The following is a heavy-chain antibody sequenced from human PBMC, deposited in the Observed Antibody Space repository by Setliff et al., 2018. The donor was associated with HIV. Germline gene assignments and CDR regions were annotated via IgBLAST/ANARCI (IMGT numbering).Heavy chain of an antibody. CDR3: AKGRDGDLNHFDY. V-gene: IGHV4-61*02. Sequence: SETLSLTCTVSGGSISSGSYYWNWIRQPAGKGLEWIGRIYTSGSTNYNPSLKSRVTISVDDAENSLYLQMRSLGPEDMGLYYCAKGRDGDLNHFDYWGQGTRVTVSS. D-gene: IGHD4-17*01. J-gene: IGHJ4*02. CDR1: GGSISSGSYY. CDR2: IYTSGST.